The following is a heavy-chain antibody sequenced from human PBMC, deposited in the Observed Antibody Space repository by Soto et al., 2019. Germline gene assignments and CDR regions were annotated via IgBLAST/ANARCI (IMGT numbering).Heavy chain of an antibody. CDR1: GGSFSGYY. CDR2: INHSGSS. V-gene: IGHV4-34*01. J-gene: IGHJ4*02. Sequence: QVQLQQWGAGLLKPSETLSLTCAVYGGSFSGYYWSWIRQPPGKGLEWIGEINHSGSSNYTPSLKSRVTISVATSKNNFSLKLSSVTAADTAVYYCARVADLRYCSGGSCYYTTYYFDYWGQGTLVTVSS. D-gene: IGHD2-15*01. CDR3: ARVADLRYCSGGSCYYTTYYFDY.